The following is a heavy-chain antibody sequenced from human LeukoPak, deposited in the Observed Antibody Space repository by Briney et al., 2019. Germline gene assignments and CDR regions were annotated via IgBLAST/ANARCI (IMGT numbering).Heavy chain of an antibody. CDR1: AFTFSRYG. J-gene: IGHJ4*02. V-gene: IGHV3-30-3*01. CDR3: ARGLTGGFVGFSSSYYPLDY. Sequence: GRSLRLSCGASAFTFSRYGMHLVRQAPGKGLEWVALISYDGSNKYYGDSVKGLFTISRDNSKNTVSLQMNSLRGVDTAVYYCARGLTGGFVGFSSSYYPLDYWGQGTLVTVSS. D-gene: IGHD6-13*01. CDR2: ISYDGSNK.